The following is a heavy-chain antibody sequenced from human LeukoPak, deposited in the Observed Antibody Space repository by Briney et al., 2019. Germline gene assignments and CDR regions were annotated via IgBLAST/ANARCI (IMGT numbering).Heavy chain of an antibody. V-gene: IGHV4-61*02. CDR1: GGSNSSGSYY. Sequence: SQTLSLTCTVSGGSNSSGSYYWSWIRQPAGKGLEWIGRIYTSGSTNYNPSLKSRVTISVDTSKNQFSLKLSSVTAADTAVYYCATSGGYYDILTGYYTSYFDYWGQGTLVTVSS. CDR3: ATSGGYYDILTGYYTSYFDY. CDR2: IYTSGST. D-gene: IGHD3-9*01. J-gene: IGHJ4*02.